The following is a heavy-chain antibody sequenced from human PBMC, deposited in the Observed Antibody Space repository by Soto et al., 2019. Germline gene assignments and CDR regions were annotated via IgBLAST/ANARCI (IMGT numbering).Heavy chain of an antibody. CDR2: INHSGST. V-gene: IGHV4-34*01. Sequence: QVQLQQWGAGLLKPSETLSLTCAVYGGSFSGYIWSWIRQPPGKGLQWIGQINHSGSTNYNPSLKSRATISLHPSNSQFSLELSSVTAADTAVYYCARGLMSGSYYSGGWYYFDYWGQGTLVTVSS. CDR3: ARGLMSGSYYSGGWYYFDY. J-gene: IGHJ4*02. CDR1: GGSFSGYI. D-gene: IGHD1-26*01.